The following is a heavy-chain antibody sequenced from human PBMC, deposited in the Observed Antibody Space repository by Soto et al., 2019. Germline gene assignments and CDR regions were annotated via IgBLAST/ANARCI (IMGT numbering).Heavy chain of an antibody. CDR3: ARQYVGQPLLNLYYFDY. D-gene: IGHD2-2*02. J-gene: IGHJ4*02. V-gene: IGHV4-39*01. CDR1: GGSISSSSYY. CDR2: IYYSGST. Sequence: SETLSLTCTVSGGSISSSSYYWGWIRQPPGKGLEWIGSIYYSGSTYYNPSLKSRVTISVDTSKNQFSLKLSSVTAADTAVYYCARQYVGQPLLNLYYFDYWGQGTLVTVSS.